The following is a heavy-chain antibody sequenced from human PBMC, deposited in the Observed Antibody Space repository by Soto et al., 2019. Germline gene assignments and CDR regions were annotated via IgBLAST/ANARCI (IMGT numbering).Heavy chain of an antibody. CDR1: GFTFSNYA. CDR3: ARDYSYQRSMDV. J-gene: IGHJ6*04. D-gene: IGHD2-2*01. V-gene: IGHV3-30-3*01. CDR2: ISYDGSNK. Sequence: GASLRLSCSDSGFTFSNYAIHWVLHAPGKGLEWVAVISYDGSNKYYTDSVKGRFIISRDNSENTLYLQMSSLRAEETAVYYCARDYSYQRSMDVWGKGTTVTVSS.